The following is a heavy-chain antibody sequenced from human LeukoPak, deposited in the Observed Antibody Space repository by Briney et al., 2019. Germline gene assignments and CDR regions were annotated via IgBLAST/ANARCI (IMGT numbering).Heavy chain of an antibody. CDR2: INHSGST. Sequence: SETLSLTCAVYGGPFSGYYWSWIRQPPGKGLEWIGEINHSGSTNYNPSLKSRVTISVDTSKNQFSLKLSSVTAADTAVYYCASGDRGVTYYYGSGSYRRKPYLDYWGQGTLVTVSS. CDR1: GGPFSGYY. CDR3: ASGDRGVTYYYGSGSYRRKPYLDY. V-gene: IGHV4-34*01. J-gene: IGHJ4*02. D-gene: IGHD3-10*01.